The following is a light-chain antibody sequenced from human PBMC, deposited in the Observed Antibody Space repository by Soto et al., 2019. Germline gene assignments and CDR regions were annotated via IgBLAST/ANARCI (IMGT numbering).Light chain of an antibody. Sequence: DIQMTQSPTSLSASVGDRVTITCRASQGIGYNSAWYQQKPGKVPKVLIYTASTLHSGVPSRFSGSGSGTEFTLTINSLEPEDVAAYFCQKYDSVPCSFGQGTRVEIK. V-gene: IGKV1-27*01. CDR1: QGIGYN. CDR3: QKYDSVPCS. J-gene: IGKJ1*01. CDR2: TAS.